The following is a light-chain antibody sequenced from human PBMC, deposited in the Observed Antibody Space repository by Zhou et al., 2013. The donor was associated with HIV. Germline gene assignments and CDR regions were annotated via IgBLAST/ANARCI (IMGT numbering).Light chain of an antibody. Sequence: EIVLTQSPATLSLSPGEGATLSCRASQSIIRYLAWYQQKPGQAPRLLIYGASTRATGIPDRFSGSGSGTDFTLTISRLEPEDFAVYYCQHYGRSPSGITFGLGPKWISN. CDR1: QSIIRY. CDR3: QHYGRSPSGIT. V-gene: IGKV3-20*01. J-gene: IGKJ3*01. CDR2: GAS.